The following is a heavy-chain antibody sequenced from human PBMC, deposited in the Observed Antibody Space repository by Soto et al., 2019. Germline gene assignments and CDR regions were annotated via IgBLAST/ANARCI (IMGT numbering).Heavy chain of an antibody. D-gene: IGHD3-22*01. Sequence: GGSLRLSCAASGFTFGASALQWVRQASGKGLEWLGRIGSRGESYATTYDVSVKGRFTISRDDSKNTAYLQMNSLRPEDTAVYHCAKDTYFRDSSGYYVFDYWGPGTQVTVSS. CDR1: GFTFGASA. CDR2: IGSRGESYAT. V-gene: IGHV3-73*01. CDR3: AKDTYFRDSSGYYVFDY. J-gene: IGHJ4*02.